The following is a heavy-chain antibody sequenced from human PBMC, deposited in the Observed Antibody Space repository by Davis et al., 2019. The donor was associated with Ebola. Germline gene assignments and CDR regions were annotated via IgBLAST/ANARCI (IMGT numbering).Heavy chain of an antibody. V-gene: IGHV3-30-3*01. Sequence: PGGSLRLSCAASGFTFSSYAMHWVRQAPGKGLEWVAVISYDGSNKYYADSVKGRFTISRDNSKNTLYLQMNSLRAEDTAVYYCARDRSGGSFLRGLDYWGQGTLVTVSS. D-gene: IGHD2-15*01. CDR2: ISYDGSNK. J-gene: IGHJ4*02. CDR3: ARDRSGGSFLRGLDY. CDR1: GFTFSSYA.